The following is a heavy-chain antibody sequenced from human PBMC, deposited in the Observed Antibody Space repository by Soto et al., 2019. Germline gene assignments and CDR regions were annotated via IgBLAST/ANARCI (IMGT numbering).Heavy chain of an antibody. CDR3: ARMVASYNWNYGYAFDI. CDR1: GFTFTTYA. D-gene: IGHD1-7*01. V-gene: IGHV3-30-3*01. Sequence: GGSLRLSCAASGFTFTTYAMYWIRQAPGKGLEWVASISQVGSNKYYTDSVKGRFTISRDNSENTVYLQMNSLRAEDTAVYYCARMVASYNWNYGYAFDIWCQGTMVTVSS. CDR2: ISQVGSNK. J-gene: IGHJ3*02.